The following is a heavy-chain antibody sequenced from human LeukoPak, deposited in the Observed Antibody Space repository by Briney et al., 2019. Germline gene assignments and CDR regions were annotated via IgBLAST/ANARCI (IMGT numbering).Heavy chain of an antibody. D-gene: IGHD3-16*01. CDR1: GFTFSSYA. CDR3: ARAFVYYFDY. Sequence: GGSLRLSCAASGFTFSSYAMHWVRQAPGKGLEWVAVISYDGSNKYYADSVKGRFTISRDNSKNTLYLQMNSLRAEDTAVYYCARAFVYYFDYWGQGTLVTVSS. J-gene: IGHJ4*02. V-gene: IGHV3-30*04. CDR2: ISYDGSNK.